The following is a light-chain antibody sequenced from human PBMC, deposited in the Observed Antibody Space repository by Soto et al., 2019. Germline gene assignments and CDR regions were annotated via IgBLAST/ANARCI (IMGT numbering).Light chain of an antibody. Sequence: EIVLTQSPGTLSLSPGGRATLSCRASQSVSSSYLAWYQQRPGQAPRLLIFRASFRATGIPDRFSGSGSGTDFTLTISILEAEDVAGYYCQHYGSPLTFGGGTKVESK. J-gene: IGKJ4*01. V-gene: IGKV3-20*01. CDR2: RAS. CDR1: QSVSSSY. CDR3: QHYGSPLT.